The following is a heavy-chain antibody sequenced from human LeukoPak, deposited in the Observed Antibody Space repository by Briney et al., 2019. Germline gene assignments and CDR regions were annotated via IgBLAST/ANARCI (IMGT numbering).Heavy chain of an antibody. Sequence: SETLSLTCTVSGGSINSGDYYWSWIRQPPGKGLEWIGYIFHSGSTYYNPSLKSRVSISVQTSKNQLSLKLSSVTAADTAVYYCARDRYFIGFDYWGQGTLVTVSS. CDR3: ARDRYFIGFDY. V-gene: IGHV4-30-4*08. CDR2: IFHSGST. J-gene: IGHJ4*02. CDR1: GGSINSGDYY. D-gene: IGHD3-9*01.